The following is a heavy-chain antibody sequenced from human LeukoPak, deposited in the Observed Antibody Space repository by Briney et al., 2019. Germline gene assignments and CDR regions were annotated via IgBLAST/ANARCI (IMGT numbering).Heavy chain of an antibody. V-gene: IGHV4-4*07. D-gene: IGHD2-2*01. CDR3: ARDIVVADNNWFDP. CDR2: IYTSGST. J-gene: IGHJ5*02. CDR1: GGSISTYY. Sequence: PSETLSLTCSVSGGSISTYYWTWIRQPAGKGLEWIGRIYTSGSTNYNPSLKSRVTISVDTSKNQFSLKLSSVTAADTAVYYCARDIVVADNNWFDPWGQGTLVTVSS.